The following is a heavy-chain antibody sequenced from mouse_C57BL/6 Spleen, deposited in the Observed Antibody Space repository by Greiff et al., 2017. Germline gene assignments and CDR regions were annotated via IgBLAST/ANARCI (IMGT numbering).Heavy chain of an antibody. J-gene: IGHJ4*01. CDR1: GFSFNTYA. Sequence: GGGLVQPKGSLKLSCAASGFSFNTYAMNWVRQAPGKGLEWVARIRSKSNNYATYYADSVKDRFTISRDDSESMLYLQMNNLKTEDTAMYYCVRHLNYERMDYWGQGTSVTVSS. V-gene: IGHV10-1*01. CDR3: VRHLNYERMDY. CDR2: IRSKSNNYAT. D-gene: IGHD2-1*01.